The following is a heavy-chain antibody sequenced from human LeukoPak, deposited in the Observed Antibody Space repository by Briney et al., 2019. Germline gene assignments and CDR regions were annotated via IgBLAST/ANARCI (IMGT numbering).Heavy chain of an antibody. CDR2: INHSGST. V-gene: IGHV4-34*01. D-gene: IGHD5-12*01. CDR3: ARTNSGYDDYYFDY. J-gene: IGHJ4*02. CDR1: GGSFSGYY. Sequence: SETLSLSCAVYGGSFSGYYWSWIRQPPGKGLEWIGEINHSGSTNYNPSLKSRVTISVDTSKNQFSLKLSSVTAADTAVYYCARTNSGYDDYYFDYWGQGTLVTVSS.